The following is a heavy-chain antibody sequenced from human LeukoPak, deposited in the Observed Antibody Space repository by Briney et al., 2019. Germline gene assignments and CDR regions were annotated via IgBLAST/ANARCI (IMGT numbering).Heavy chain of an antibody. CDR1: GFSFRGYG. V-gene: IGHV3-30*06. CDR3: ARDLDTNGRFSWLDP. D-gene: IGHD2-8*01. J-gene: IGHJ5*02. Sequence: SLRLFCSASGFSFRGYGLHWVRQAPGKGLEWVAVMLSDGNNKNYADSVKGRFTVSRDNSTSTLYLHMNSLRTEDTAVYFCARDLDTNGRFSWLDPWGQGTLVTVSS. CDR2: MLSDGNNK.